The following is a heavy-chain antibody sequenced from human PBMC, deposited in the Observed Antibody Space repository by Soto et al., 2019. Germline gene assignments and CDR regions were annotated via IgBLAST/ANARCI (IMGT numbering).Heavy chain of an antibody. Sequence: QVQLVQSGAEVKKPGSSVKVSCKAPGGNFSSNGIRWVRQAPGQGLELMGGIIPTSETTNYAHKFRGRVTITADESTGTAYMELSSLRSDDTAVYYCAGASDSTWYNWLDPWGQGTLVTVSS. J-gene: IGHJ5*02. CDR2: IIPTSETT. CDR3: AGASDSTWYNWLDP. CDR1: GGNFSSNG. D-gene: IGHD5-18*01. V-gene: IGHV1-69*01.